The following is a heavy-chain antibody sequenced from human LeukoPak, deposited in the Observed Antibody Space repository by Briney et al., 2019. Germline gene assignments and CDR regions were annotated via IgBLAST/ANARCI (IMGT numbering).Heavy chain of an antibody. V-gene: IGHV4-34*01. CDR3: ARGRGYYDSSGYTFHFYFGLDV. D-gene: IGHD3-22*01. J-gene: IGHJ6*02. CDR2: IDHTGNT. Sequence: SETLSLTCAVYGGSFSGYYWNLIRQPPGKGLEWIGEIDHTGNTTYNPSLTSRVTMSVDTSTNQFSLRLISVTAADTAVYYCARGRGYYDSSGYTFHFYFGLDVWGQGTTVTVSS. CDR1: GGSFSGYY.